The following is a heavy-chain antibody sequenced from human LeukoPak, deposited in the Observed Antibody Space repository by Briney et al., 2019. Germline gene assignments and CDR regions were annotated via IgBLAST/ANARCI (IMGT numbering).Heavy chain of an antibody. J-gene: IGHJ4*02. D-gene: IGHD1-26*01. CDR1: GFTFSSYA. CDR3: AKDRSIGTYYTFDH. V-gene: IGHV3-23*01. Sequence: GGSLRLSCAASGFTFSSYAMSWVRQAPRKGLEWVSAISGSGGSTYYADSVKGRFTVSRDNSKNSLYLQMSSLTAADTAVYYCAKDRSIGTYYTFDHWGQGTLVTVSS. CDR2: ISGSGGST.